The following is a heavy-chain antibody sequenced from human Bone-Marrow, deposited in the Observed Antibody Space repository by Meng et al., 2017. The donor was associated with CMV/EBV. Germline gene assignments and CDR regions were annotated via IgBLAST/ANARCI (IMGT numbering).Heavy chain of an antibody. CDR2: INPNSGGT. CDR3: ASLTDCSSTSCYNY. D-gene: IGHD2-2*02. CDR1: GYTFTGYY. Sequence: ASGYTFTGYYMHWVRQAPGQGLEWMGWINPNSGGTNYAQKFQGRVTMTRDTSISTAYMELSRLRSDDTAVYYCASLTDCSSTSCYNYWGQGTLVTVSS. V-gene: IGHV1-2*02. J-gene: IGHJ4*02.